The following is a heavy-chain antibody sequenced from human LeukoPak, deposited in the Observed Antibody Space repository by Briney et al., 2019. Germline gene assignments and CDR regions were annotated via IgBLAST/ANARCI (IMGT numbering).Heavy chain of an antibody. D-gene: IGHD3-10*01. CDR3: ARGTRYGSGSYFKY. V-gene: IGHV4-39*07. J-gene: IGHJ4*02. CDR1: GGSISSTSYY. CDR2: INHSGST. Sequence: SETLSLTCTVSGGSISSTSYYWGWIRQPPGKGLEWIGEINHSGSTNYNPSLKSRVTISVDTSKNQFSLKLSSVTAADTAVYYCARGTRYGSGSYFKYWGQGTLVTVSS.